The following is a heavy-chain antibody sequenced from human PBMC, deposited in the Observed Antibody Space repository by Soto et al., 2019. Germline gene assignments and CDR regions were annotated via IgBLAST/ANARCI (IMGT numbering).Heavy chain of an antibody. Sequence: SQTLSLTCAISGDSVSSKTAAWNWIRQSPSRGLEWLGRPYFRSRWYNDYAISVKSRITINPDTSKNQFSLLLNSVTPEDTAVYYFASFSFDHFGHWFYPRAQGTVVPVSA. CDR1: GDSVSSKTAA. J-gene: IGHJ5*02. CDR2: PYFRSRWYN. V-gene: IGHV6-1*01. D-gene: IGHD3-9*01. CDR3: ASFSFDHFGHWFYP.